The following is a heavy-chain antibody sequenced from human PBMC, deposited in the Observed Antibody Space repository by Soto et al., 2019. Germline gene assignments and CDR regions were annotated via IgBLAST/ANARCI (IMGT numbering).Heavy chain of an antibody. Sequence: QVQLVQSGAEVKKPGSSVKVSCKASGGTLSSYSINWVRQATGQVLEWMGEIIPIFGTANYAQKFQGRVTITADESTSTAYMELSSLRSEDTAVYYCARDGVRHSWGIDYWGQGNLVTVYS. CDR2: IIPIFGTA. CDR1: GGTLSSYS. V-gene: IGHV1-69*01. CDR3: ARDGVRHSWGIDY. J-gene: IGHJ4*02. D-gene: IGHD3-16*01.